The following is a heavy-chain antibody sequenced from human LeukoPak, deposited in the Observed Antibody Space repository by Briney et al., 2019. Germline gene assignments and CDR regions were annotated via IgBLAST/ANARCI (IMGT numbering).Heavy chain of an antibody. CDR1: GFTFSSYS. J-gene: IGHJ5*02. Sequence: GGSLRLSCAASGFTFSSYSMNWVRQAPGKGLEWVSYISSSSSTIYYADSVKGRFTISRDNAKNSLYLQMNSLRAEDTAVYYCARVQKGIAAAGTGGGWFEPWGQGTLVTVS. D-gene: IGHD6-13*01. V-gene: IGHV3-48*01. CDR3: ARVQKGIAAAGTGGGWFEP. CDR2: ISSSSSTI.